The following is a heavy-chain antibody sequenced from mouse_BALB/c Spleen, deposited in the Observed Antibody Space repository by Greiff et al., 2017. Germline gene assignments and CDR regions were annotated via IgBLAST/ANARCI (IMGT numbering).Heavy chain of an antibody. CDR1: GFTFSSFG. V-gene: IGHV5-17*02. CDR3: ARRGGYGDDVDYYAMDY. Sequence: EVKLVESGGGLVQPGGSRKLSCAASGFTFSSFGMHWVRQAPEKGLEWVAYISSGSSTIYYADTVKGRFTISRNNPKNTLFLQMTSLRSEDTAMYYCARRGGYGDDVDYYAMDYWGQGTSVTVSS. D-gene: IGHD2-2*01. CDR2: ISSGSSTI. J-gene: IGHJ4*01.